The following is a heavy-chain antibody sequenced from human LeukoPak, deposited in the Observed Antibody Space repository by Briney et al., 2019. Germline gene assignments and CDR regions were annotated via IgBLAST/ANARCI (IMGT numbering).Heavy chain of an antibody. Sequence: SETLSLTCAVSGGSITTNNKWWSWVRRPPGKGLEWIGEIYHTGSTNYNPSLKSRVTISVDTSKNQFSLKLSSVTAADTAVYYCARDLNWNGHDAFDIWGQGTMVTVSS. CDR3: ARDLNWNGHDAFDI. CDR2: IYHTGST. CDR1: GGSITTNNKW. V-gene: IGHV4-4*02. D-gene: IGHD1-20*01. J-gene: IGHJ3*02.